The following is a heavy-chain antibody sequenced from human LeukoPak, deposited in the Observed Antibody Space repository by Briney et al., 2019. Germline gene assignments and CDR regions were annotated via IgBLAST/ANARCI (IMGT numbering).Heavy chain of an antibody. J-gene: IGHJ4*02. Sequence: ASVKVSRKTSGYIFTDYAIVWVRQAPGQGLKWIGWVGTYDGKTNYAQEVQDRVTMTTDTSASTAYVELRSLTSDDTALYYCAKLMDNNYDGSAFDYWGQGTLVTVSS. D-gene: IGHD4-11*01. CDR3: AKLMDNNYDGSAFDY. CDR1: GYIFTDYA. CDR2: VGTYDGKT. V-gene: IGHV1-18*01.